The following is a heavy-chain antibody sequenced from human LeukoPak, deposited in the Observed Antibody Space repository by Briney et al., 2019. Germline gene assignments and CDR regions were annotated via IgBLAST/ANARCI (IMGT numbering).Heavy chain of an antibody. Sequence: GESLKISCKGSGYSFTSYWIGWVRQMPGKGQEWMGIIYPGDSDTRYSPSFQGQVTISADKSISTAYLQWRSLKASDTSMYYCARHRLYCGMDVWGQGTTVTVSS. J-gene: IGHJ6*02. CDR1: GYSFTSYW. V-gene: IGHV5-51*01. CDR3: ARHRLYCGMDV. D-gene: IGHD4-11*01. CDR2: IYPGDSDT.